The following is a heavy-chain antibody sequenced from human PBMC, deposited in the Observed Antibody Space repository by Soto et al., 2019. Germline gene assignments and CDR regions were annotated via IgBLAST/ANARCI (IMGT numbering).Heavy chain of an antibody. J-gene: IGHJ2*01. D-gene: IGHD3-22*01. V-gene: IGHV3-23*01. CDR1: GFTFSNYA. CDR3: AKVGNSYESDVYWYFDL. Sequence: EVQLLESGGALVQPGGSLRLSCAASGFTFSNYAMTWVRQAPGKGLEWVSAITGSGGYTNYVDSVKGRFTISRDNSKNTLYLQMNSLTAVDTAVYYCAKVGNSYESDVYWYFDLWGRGTLVTVSS. CDR2: ITGSGGYT.